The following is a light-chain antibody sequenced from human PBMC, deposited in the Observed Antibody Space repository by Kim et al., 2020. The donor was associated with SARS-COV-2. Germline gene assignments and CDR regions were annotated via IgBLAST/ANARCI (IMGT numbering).Light chain of an antibody. CDR2: QDS. V-gene: IGLV3-1*01. Sequence: VSPGKTASITCAGDKVGDKYACWYQQKPGQSPVLVIYQDSKRPSGIPERLSGSKSGNTATLTISGTQAMEEADYYCQAWDSSTAWVFGGGTKLTVL. J-gene: IGLJ3*02. CDR3: QAWDSSTAWV. CDR1: KVGDKY.